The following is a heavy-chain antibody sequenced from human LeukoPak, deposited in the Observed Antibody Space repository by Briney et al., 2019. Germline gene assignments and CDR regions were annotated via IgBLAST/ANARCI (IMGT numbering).Heavy chain of an antibody. D-gene: IGHD3-16*02. CDR3: ARGVTYYDYVWGSYRSDPQFDY. J-gene: IGHJ4*02. CDR2: ISSNGGST. CDR1: GFTFSSYA. Sequence: GGSLRLSCAASGFTFSSYAMHWVRQAPGKGLEYVSAISSNGGSTYYANSVKGRFTISRDNSKNTLYLQMDSLRAEDMAVYYCARGVTYYDYVWGSYRSDPQFDYWGQGTLVTVSS. V-gene: IGHV3-64*01.